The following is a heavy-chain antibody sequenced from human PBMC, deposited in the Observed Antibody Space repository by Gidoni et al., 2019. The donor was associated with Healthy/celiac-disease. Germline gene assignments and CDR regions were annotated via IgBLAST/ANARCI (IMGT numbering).Heavy chain of an antibody. D-gene: IGHD2-8*01. Sequence: QVQLVESGGGVVQPGRSLRLSCAASGFTFSSYGMHWVRQAPGKGLEWVAVISYDGSNKYYADSVKGRFTISRDNSKNTLYLQMNSLRAEDTAVYYCAKVMGGQHANGVCLDYWGQGTLVTVSS. V-gene: IGHV3-30*18. CDR1: GFTFSSYG. CDR3: AKVMGGQHANGVCLDY. CDR2: ISYDGSNK. J-gene: IGHJ4*02.